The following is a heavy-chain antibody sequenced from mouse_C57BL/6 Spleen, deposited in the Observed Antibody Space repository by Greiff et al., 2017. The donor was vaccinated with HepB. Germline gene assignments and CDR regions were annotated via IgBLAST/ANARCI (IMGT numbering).Heavy chain of an antibody. Sequence: ESGPGLVKPSQSLSLTCSVTGYSITSGYYWNWIRQFPGNKLEWMGYISYDGSNNYNPSLKNRISITRDTSKNQFFLKLNSVTTEDTATYYCARERGSSFYYFDYWGQGTTLTVSS. V-gene: IGHV3-6*01. J-gene: IGHJ2*01. CDR1: GYSITSGYY. CDR2: ISYDGSN. CDR3: ARERGSSFYYFDY. D-gene: IGHD1-1*01.